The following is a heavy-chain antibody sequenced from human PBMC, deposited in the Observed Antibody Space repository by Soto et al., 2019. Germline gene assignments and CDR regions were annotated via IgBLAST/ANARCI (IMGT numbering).Heavy chain of an antibody. Sequence: QVQLQETGPGLVKPSQTLFLTCTVSGGSISNVNYDWSWVRQPPAKGLEWIGHIYSVGSTYSNPSLNSRVTTSIDTSKNQCYRMLSSLTAADTAVYYFTRGPSRDKVDYWGQGSLVSVYS. V-gene: IGHV4-30-4*01. CDR1: GGSISNVNYD. CDR3: TRGPSRDKVDY. CDR2: IYSVGST. D-gene: IGHD3-10*01. J-gene: IGHJ4*02.